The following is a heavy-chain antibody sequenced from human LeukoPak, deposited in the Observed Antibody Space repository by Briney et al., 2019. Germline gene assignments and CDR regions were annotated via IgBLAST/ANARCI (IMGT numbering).Heavy chain of an antibody. J-gene: IGHJ5*02. CDR2: FYASGIT. CDR1: GGSISSYS. Sequence: RPSETLSLTCTVSGGSISSYSWSWIRQPARKGLEWIGLFYASGITNYNPSLKTRVTISVDTSKNQFSLNLRSVTAADTAIYYCATTLDYGCFDPWGQGALVTVSS. D-gene: IGHD3-16*01. V-gene: IGHV4-4*07. CDR3: ATTLDYGCFDP.